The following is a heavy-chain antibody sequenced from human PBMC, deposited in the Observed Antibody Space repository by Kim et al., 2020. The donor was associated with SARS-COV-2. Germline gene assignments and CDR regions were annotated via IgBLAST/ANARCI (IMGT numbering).Heavy chain of an antibody. V-gene: IGHV1-3*01. Sequence: ASVKVSCKASGYTFTSYAMHWVRQAPGQRLEWMGWINAGNGNTKYSQKFQGRVTITRDTSASTAYMELSSLRSEDTAVYYCARGGRGYDGGNWFDPWGQGTLVTVSS. D-gene: IGHD5-12*01. CDR1: GYTFTSYA. CDR3: ARGGRGYDGGNWFDP. J-gene: IGHJ5*02. CDR2: INAGNGNT.